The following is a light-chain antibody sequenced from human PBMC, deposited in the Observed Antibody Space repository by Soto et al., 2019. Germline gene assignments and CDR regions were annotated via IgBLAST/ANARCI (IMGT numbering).Light chain of an antibody. CDR3: SSYAYGSTYV. CDR1: SSDVGFYNY. V-gene: IGLV2-14*01. Sequence: QSALTQPASVSGSPGQSITISCTGTSSDVGFYNYVSWYQQQHPGEAPKLMIYEVDNRPSGVSIRFSGSKSGNTASLTISGLQAEDEADYYCSSYAYGSTYVFGTGTKLTVL. CDR2: EVD. J-gene: IGLJ1*01.